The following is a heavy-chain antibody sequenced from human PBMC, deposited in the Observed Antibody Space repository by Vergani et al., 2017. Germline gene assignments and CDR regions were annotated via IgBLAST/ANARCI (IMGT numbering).Heavy chain of an antibody. CDR3: VXVPLIRRGSGNYGINNYHGMDV. CDR1: GITFWKFG. D-gene: IGHD3-10*01. CDR2: ISWNSGAV. J-gene: IGHJ6*02. Sequence: EVDLVESGGGLAQPGGSLRLSCEASGITFWKFGMHWVRQGPGKGLEWVSGISWNSGAVDYADSVRGRFTISRDNAKNSIYLQMNSLRAEDTAVYFCVXVPLIRRGSGNYGINNYHGMDVWGQGTTVIVSS. V-gene: IGHV3-9*01.